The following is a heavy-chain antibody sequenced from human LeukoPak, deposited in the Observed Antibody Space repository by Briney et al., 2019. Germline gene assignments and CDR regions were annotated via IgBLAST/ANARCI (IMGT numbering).Heavy chain of an antibody. CDR2: VSGSGGST. CDR1: GFTFSSYA. CDR3: AKPRAVGVYAFFDY. V-gene: IGHV3-23*01. D-gene: IGHD5/OR15-5a*01. Sequence: GGSLRLYCAASGFTFSSYAMRWVRQAPGKGLEWVSSVSGSGGSTYYADSVKGRFTISRDNSKNTLYLQMNSLRAEDTAIYYCAKPRAVGVYAFFDYWGQGTLVTVSS. J-gene: IGHJ4*02.